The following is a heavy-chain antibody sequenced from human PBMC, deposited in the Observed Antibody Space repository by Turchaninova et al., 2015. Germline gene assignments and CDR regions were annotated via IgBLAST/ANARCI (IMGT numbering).Heavy chain of an antibody. J-gene: IGHJ4*02. CDR3: ATDEYXGNGXX. D-gene: IGHD4-23*01. Sequence: QVQLVESGGGVVQPGRSLRLSCAASGFTFSTHGMHWVRQAPGKGLEWVALIWYDGSNKYYADSVTGRFTVSRENSKNXXDLXXXSLRAEDXXXYYCATDEYXGNGXXWGQGTLVTXSS. V-gene: IGHV3-33*01. CDR1: GFTFSTHG. CDR2: IWYDGSNK.